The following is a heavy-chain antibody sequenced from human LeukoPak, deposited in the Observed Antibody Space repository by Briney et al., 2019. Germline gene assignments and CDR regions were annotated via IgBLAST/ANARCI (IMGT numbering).Heavy chain of an antibody. Sequence: ASVKVSCKASGGTFSSYAISWVRQAPGQGLEWMGGIIPIFGTANYAQKFQGRVTITADESTSTAYMELSSLRSEDTAVYYCARGRPPLRYLGDFDYWGQGTLVTVSS. CDR2: IIPIFGTA. CDR3: ARGRPPLRYLGDFDY. V-gene: IGHV1-69*13. D-gene: IGHD3-9*01. J-gene: IGHJ4*02. CDR1: GGTFSSYA.